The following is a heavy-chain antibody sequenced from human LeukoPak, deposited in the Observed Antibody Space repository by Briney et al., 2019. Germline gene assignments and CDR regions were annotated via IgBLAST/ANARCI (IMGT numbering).Heavy chain of an antibody. CDR2: ISGYNGNT. J-gene: IGHJ4*02. D-gene: IGHD2-15*01. Sequence: ASVNVSCKTSGYTFTSYGISWVRQAPGQGLEWMGWISGYNGNTNYAQKLQGRVTMTTDTPTSTAYMELRSLRSDDTAVYYCARTGRVLSFVDYWGQGTLVTVSS. CDR1: GYTFTSYG. CDR3: ARTGRVLSFVDY. V-gene: IGHV1-18*01.